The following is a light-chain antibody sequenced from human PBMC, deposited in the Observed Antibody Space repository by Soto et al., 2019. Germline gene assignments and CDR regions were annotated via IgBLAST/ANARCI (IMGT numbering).Light chain of an antibody. V-gene: IGLV2-11*01. J-gene: IGLJ2*01. CDR2: DVS. CDR1: SSDVGGYNF. Sequence: QSALTQPRSVSGSPGQSVTISCAGTSSDVGGYNFVSWYQQHPDKAPKHMIYDVSKRPSGVPDRFSGSNSGNTASLTISGLQAEDEADYYCCSYAGSYSLVFGGGTKLTVL. CDR3: CSYAGSYSLV.